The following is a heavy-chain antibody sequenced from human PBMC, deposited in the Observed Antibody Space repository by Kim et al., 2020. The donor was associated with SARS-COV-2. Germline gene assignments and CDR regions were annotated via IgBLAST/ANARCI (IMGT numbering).Heavy chain of an antibody. Sequence: SETLSLTCAVSGGSISSSNWWSWVRQPPGKGLEWIGEIYHSGSTNYNPSLKSRVTISVDKSKNQFSLKLSSVTAADTAVYYCAGLCSGGSCYSRDYWGQGTLVTVSS. CDR1: GGSISSSNW. J-gene: IGHJ4*02. CDR3: AGLCSGGSCYSRDY. CDR2: IYHSGST. D-gene: IGHD2-15*01. V-gene: IGHV4-4*02.